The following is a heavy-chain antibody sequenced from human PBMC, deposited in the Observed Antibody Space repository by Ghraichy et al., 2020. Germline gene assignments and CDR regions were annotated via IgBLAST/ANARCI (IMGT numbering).Heavy chain of an antibody. D-gene: IGHD3-10*01. J-gene: IGHJ6*02. CDR1: GCSISNSNW. CDR3: ARDMRYYGSGTYLLHGMDV. Sequence: ESLNISCTVSGCSISNSNWWRWVRQPPGNGRECIGNIYHTGSTDFHPSLKSRVTISVDKSKNYFSLKVTSVTAADTAVYYCARDMRYYGSGTYLLHGMDVWGQGTTVTVSS. CDR2: IYHTGST. V-gene: IGHV4-4*02.